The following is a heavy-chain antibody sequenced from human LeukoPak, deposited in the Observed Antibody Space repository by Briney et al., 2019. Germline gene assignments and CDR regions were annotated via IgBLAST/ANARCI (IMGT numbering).Heavy chain of an antibody. CDR3: ASSFWGSGKYTKFDY. J-gene: IGHJ4*02. CDR2: ISGSGGST. D-gene: IGHD3-10*01. Sequence: GGSLRLSCAASGFTFSSYAMSWVRQAPGKGLEWVSAISGSGGSTYYADSVKGRFTISRDNSKNTLYLQMNSLRAEDTAVYYCASSFWGSGKYTKFDYWGQGTLVTVSS. V-gene: IGHV3-23*01. CDR1: GFTFSSYA.